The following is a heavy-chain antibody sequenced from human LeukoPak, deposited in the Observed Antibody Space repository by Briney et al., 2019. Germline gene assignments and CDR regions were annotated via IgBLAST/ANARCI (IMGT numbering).Heavy chain of an antibody. CDR2: MNPNSGNT. CDR1: GYTFTSYD. CDR3: ARGHVAAAGSQSGAFDI. J-gene: IGHJ3*02. V-gene: IGHV1-8*03. Sequence: ASVEVCCKASGYTFTSYDINWVRQATGQGLEWMGWMNPNSGNTGYAQKFQGRVTITRNTSISTAYMELSSLRSEDTAVYYCARGHVAAAGSQSGAFDIWGQGTMVTVSS. D-gene: IGHD6-13*01.